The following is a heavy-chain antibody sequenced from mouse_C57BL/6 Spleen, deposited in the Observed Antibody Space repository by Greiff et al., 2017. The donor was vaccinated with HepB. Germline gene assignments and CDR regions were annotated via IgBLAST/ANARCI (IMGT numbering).Heavy chain of an antibody. D-gene: IGHD2-12*01. CDR2: ISSGGDYI. CDR1: GFTFSSYA. J-gene: IGHJ4*01. Sequence: DVQLVESGEGLVKPGGSLKLSCAASGFTFSSYAMSWVRQTPEKRLEWVAYISSGGDYIYYADTVKGRFTISRDNARNTLYLQMSSLKSEDTAMYYCTRDPYSSYAMDYWGQGTSVTVSS. V-gene: IGHV5-9-1*02. CDR3: TRDPYSSYAMDY.